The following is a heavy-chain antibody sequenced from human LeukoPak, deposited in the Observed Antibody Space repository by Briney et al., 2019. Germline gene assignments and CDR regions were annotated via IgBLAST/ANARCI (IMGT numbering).Heavy chain of an antibody. Sequence: SETLSLTCTVSGGSISSYYWSWIRRPPGKGLEWIGYIYYSGSTNYNPSLKSRVTISVDTSKNQFSLKLSSVTAADTAVYYCARDQSGWYGMDVWGQGTTVTVSS. V-gene: IGHV4-59*01. CDR2: IYYSGST. J-gene: IGHJ6*02. D-gene: IGHD6-19*01. CDR1: GGSISSYY. CDR3: ARDQSGWYGMDV.